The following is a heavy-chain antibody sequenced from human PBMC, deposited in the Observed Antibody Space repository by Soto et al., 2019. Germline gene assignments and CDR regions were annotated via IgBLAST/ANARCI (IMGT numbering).Heavy chain of an antibody. CDR3: ARGRYCSSTSCFNNPHNNWFEP. CDR1: GGSISSSSYY. D-gene: IGHD2-2*01. V-gene: IGHV4-39*07. J-gene: IGHJ5*02. CDR2: IYYSGST. Sequence: SETLSLTCTVSGGSISSSSYYWGWIRQPPGKGLEWIGSIYYSGSTYYNPSLKSRVTISVDTSKNQFSLKLSSVTAADTAVYYCARGRYCSSTSCFNNPHNNWFEPWGQGTLVTVSS.